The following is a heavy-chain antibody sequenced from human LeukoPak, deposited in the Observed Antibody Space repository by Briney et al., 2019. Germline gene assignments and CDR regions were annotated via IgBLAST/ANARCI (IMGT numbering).Heavy chain of an antibody. Sequence: SETLSLTCTVSGGSISSYYWSWIRQPPGKGLEWIGYIYYSGSTNYNPSLKSRVTISVDTSKNQFSLKLSSVTAGDPAVYYCGSGAVAGGWYFDLGGRGTLVIVSS. CDR3: GSGAVAGGWYFDL. V-gene: IGHV4-59*01. CDR1: GGSISSYY. D-gene: IGHD6-19*01. J-gene: IGHJ2*01. CDR2: IYYSGST.